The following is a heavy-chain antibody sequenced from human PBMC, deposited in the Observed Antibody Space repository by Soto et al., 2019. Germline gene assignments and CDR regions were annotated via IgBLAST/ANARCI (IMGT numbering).Heavy chain of an antibody. Sequence: PSETLSLTCAVYGGSFSDYYWSWIRQPPGKGLEWIGEINHSGSTNYNPSLKSRVTISVDTSKNQFSLKLSSVTAADTAVYYCAREGRYYASGRFWWFDPWGQRTLVTVSS. CDR1: GGSFSDYY. J-gene: IGHJ5*02. CDR3: AREGRYYASGRFWWFDP. D-gene: IGHD3-10*01. CDR2: INHSGST. V-gene: IGHV4-34*01.